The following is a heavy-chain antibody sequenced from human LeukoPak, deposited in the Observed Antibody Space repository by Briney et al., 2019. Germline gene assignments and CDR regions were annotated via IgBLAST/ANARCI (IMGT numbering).Heavy chain of an antibody. J-gene: IGHJ6*03. CDR2: IHPKSGGT. CDR1: GYTFTGYY. D-gene: IGHD1-1*01. Sequence: GASVKVSCKASGYTFTGYYMHWVRQAPGQGLEWMGWIHPKSGGTNYAQKFQGRVTVTRDTSISTAYMELSRLRSDDTAVYYCARAATRTYYYYYYMDVWGKGTTVTVSS. V-gene: IGHV1-2*02. CDR3: ARAATRTYYYYYYMDV.